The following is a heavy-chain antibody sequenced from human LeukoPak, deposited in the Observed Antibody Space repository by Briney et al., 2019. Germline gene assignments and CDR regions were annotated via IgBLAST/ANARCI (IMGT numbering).Heavy chain of an antibody. J-gene: IGHJ4*02. V-gene: IGHV1-2*02. CDR1: GYTFTGYY. CDR3: ARETKENDSSGYPDY. Sequence: GASVKVSCKASGYTFTGYYMHWVRQAPGQGLEWMGWINPNSGGTNYAQKLQGRVTMTRDTSISTAYMELSRLRSDDTAVYYCARETKENDSSGYPDYWGQGTLVTVSS. D-gene: IGHD3-22*01. CDR2: INPNSGGT.